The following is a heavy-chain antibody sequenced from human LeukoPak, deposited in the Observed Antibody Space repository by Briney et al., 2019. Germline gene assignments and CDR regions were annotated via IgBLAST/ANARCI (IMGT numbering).Heavy chain of an antibody. Sequence: SETLSLTCTVSGGSLTTYYWIWIRQSAGKGLEYIGHVYTSGTSNYNPSLKSRVSMSVDASKNRFSLNLSSVTAADTAVYYCARAVTGGILDYWGQGTLVTVSS. CDR1: GGSLTTYY. D-gene: IGHD6-19*01. J-gene: IGHJ4*02. CDR3: ARAVTGGILDY. V-gene: IGHV4-4*07. CDR2: VYTSGTS.